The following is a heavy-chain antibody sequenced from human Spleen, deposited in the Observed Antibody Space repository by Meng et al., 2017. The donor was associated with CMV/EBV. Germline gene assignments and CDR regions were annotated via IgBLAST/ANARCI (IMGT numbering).Heavy chain of an antibody. CDR2: INPSGGST. Sequence: YTFPSYYMAWVRQAPGQGLEWMGIINPSGGSTSYAQKFQGRVTMTRDTSTSTVYMELSSLRSEDTAVYYCARGYIVVVPAAESWFDPWGQGTLVTVSS. V-gene: IGHV1-46*01. CDR3: ARGYIVVVPAAESWFDP. D-gene: IGHD2-2*01. CDR1: YTFPSYY. J-gene: IGHJ5*02.